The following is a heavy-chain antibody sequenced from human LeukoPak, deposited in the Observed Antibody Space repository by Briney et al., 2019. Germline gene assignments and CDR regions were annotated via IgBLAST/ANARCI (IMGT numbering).Heavy chain of an antibody. Sequence: GGSLRLSCAASGFTFDDYAMHWVRQAPGKGLEWVSGISWNSGSIGYADSVKGRFTISRDNAKNSLYLQMNSLRAEDTAVYYCAKDYSGGLDAFDIWGQGTMVTVSS. CDR2: ISWNSGSI. CDR3: AKDYSGGLDAFDI. CDR1: GFTFDDYA. J-gene: IGHJ3*02. D-gene: IGHD6-19*01. V-gene: IGHV3-9*01.